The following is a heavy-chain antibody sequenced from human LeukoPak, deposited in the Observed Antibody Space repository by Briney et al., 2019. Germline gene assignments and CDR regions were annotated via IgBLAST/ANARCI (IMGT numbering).Heavy chain of an antibody. CDR3: VRSTSPPQFDY. J-gene: IGHJ4*02. CDR2: MNSGSHYK. V-gene: IGHV3-21*01. Sequence: PGGSLRLSCTASGFNFDTYPMNWVRQAPGKGLEWVSSMNSGSHYKGYAHSVKGRFIISRDNAKNSLYLQMNSLRAEDTAVYYCVRSTSPPQFDYWGQGILVSVSS. D-gene: IGHD2-2*01. CDR1: GFNFDTYP.